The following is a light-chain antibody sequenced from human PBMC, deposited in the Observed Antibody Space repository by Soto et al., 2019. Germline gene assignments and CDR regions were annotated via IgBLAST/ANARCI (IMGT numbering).Light chain of an antibody. V-gene: IGKV1-33*01. J-gene: IGKJ4*01. Sequence: DFQMTQSPASLSASVGDRVTITCQASQDISDYLNWYQQKPGAAPKLLIHDATNLQAGVPSWVSGSGSGTEFTFTISSLEPEDVATYYCQQYDNIPLTFGGGTKLDIK. CDR2: DAT. CDR3: QQYDNIPLT. CDR1: QDISDY.